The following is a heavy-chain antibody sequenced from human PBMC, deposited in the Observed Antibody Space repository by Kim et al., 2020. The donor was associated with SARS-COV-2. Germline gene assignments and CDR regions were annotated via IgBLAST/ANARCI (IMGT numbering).Heavy chain of an antibody. Sequence: SVKGRFTISRDNSKNTLYLQMNSLGAEDTAVYYCAREPLWRFGSDYGMDVWGQGTTVTVSS. CDR3: AREPLWRFGSDYGMDV. J-gene: IGHJ6*02. V-gene: IGHV3-30*07. D-gene: IGHD3-10*01.